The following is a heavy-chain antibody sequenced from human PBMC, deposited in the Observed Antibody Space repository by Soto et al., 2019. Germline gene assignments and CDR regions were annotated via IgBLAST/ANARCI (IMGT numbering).Heavy chain of an antibody. J-gene: IGHJ5*02. CDR2: IYNSVNT. D-gene: IGHD2-2*01. Sequence: SETLSLTCTVSGDSISNGYYTWSWIRQPPGKDLEWIGHIYNSVNTYSNPSLKSRVTISVDTSKNQFSLKLSSVTAADTAVYYCARVPDRWGQGTLVTVSS. CDR3: ARVPDR. V-gene: IGHV4-30-4*02. CDR1: GDSISNGYYT.